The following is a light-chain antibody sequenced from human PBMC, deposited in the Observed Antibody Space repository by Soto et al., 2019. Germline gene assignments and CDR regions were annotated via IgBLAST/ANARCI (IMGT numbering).Light chain of an antibody. CDR3: QHYYNTQYT. Sequence: DFVLTQSPDSLALSVGERATINCKSSQSVLYSSNNRNYLAWYQQKPVQPPKLLIYWASTRESGVPDRFSGSGSGTDFTLTITGLQAEDAAVYYCQHYYNTQYTFGQGTKLEIK. J-gene: IGKJ2*01. V-gene: IGKV4-1*01. CDR2: WAS. CDR1: QSVLYSSNNRNY.